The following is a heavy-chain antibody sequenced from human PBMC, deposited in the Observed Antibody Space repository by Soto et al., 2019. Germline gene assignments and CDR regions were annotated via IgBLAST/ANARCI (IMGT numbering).Heavy chain of an antibody. V-gene: IGHV1-24*01. Sequence: ASVKVSCKISGHTLTEFSIHWVRQAPGKGLEWMGGFDPEGGEAIYAQKWHGRVTVTEDTVTDTAYMELRSLRSDDTAVYYCASTRSYYYDSSGSSWFDPWGQGTLVTVSS. CDR1: GHTLTEFS. J-gene: IGHJ5*02. D-gene: IGHD3-22*01. CDR2: FDPEGGEA. CDR3: ASTRSYYYDSSGSSWFDP.